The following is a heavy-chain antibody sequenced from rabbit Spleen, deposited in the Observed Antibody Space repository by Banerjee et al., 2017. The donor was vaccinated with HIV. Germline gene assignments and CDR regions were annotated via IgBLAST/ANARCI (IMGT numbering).Heavy chain of an antibody. J-gene: IGHJ4*01. CDR1: GFSFSSSYY. D-gene: IGHD2-1*01. CDR3: ARGSATMTMVITGYYFNL. CDR2: IYAGNSGST. Sequence: QSLEESGGDLVKPGASLTLTCTASGFSFSSSYYMCWVRQAPGKGLEWIACIYAGNSGSTAYASWAKGRFTISTTSSTTVTLQMTSLTAADTATYFCARGSATMTMVITGYYFNLWGPGTLVTVS. V-gene: IGHV1S40*01.